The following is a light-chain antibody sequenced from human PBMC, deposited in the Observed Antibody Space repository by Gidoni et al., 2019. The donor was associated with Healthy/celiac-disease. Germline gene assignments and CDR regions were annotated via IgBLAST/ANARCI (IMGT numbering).Light chain of an antibody. Sequence: DIVMTQSPDSLAVSPGERATINCKSSQSVLYSSNNKYYLAWYQQKPGQPPKLLICWASTRDSGVTDRCSGSGSGTDFTLTISSLQAEDVAVYYCQQYYSTPLTFGGGTKVEIK. J-gene: IGKJ4*01. CDR3: QQYYSTPLT. V-gene: IGKV4-1*01. CDR2: WAS. CDR1: QSVLYSSNNKYY.